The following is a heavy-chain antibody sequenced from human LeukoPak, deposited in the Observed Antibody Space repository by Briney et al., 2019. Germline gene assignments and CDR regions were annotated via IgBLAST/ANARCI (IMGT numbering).Heavy chain of an antibody. CDR2: INSDGSST. Sequence: GGSLRLSCAASGFTFSSYSMNWVRQAPGKGLEWVSRINSDGSSTTYADSVKGRFTISRDNAKNTLYLQMNSLRAEDTAVYYCGGGGYLLDYWGQGTLVTVSS. CDR3: GGGGYLLDY. D-gene: IGHD1-26*01. J-gene: IGHJ4*02. V-gene: IGHV3-74*01. CDR1: GFTFSSYS.